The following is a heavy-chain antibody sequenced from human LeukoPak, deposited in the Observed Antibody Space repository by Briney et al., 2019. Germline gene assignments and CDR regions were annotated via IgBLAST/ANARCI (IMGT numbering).Heavy chain of an antibody. D-gene: IGHD3-10*01. V-gene: IGHV1-69*13. CDR2: IIPIFGTA. CDR1: GGTFSSYA. J-gene: IGHJ6*04. Sequence: SVKVSCKASGGTFSSYAISWVRQAPGQGLEWMGGIIPIFGTANYAQKFQGRVTITADESTSTAYMELSSLRSEDTAVYYCATSITMVRTFVNYYGMDVWGKGTTVTVSS. CDR3: ATSITMVRTFVNYYGMDV.